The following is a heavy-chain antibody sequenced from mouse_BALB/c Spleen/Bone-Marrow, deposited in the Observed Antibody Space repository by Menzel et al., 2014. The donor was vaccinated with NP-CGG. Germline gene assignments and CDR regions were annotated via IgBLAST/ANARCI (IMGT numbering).Heavy chain of an antibody. CDR3: ARFGYDYALDY. CDR1: GDSITSGY. CDR2: ISYSGST. V-gene: IGHV3-8*02. D-gene: IGHD2-2*01. J-gene: IGHJ4*01. Sequence: EVKLEESGPSLVKTSQTLSLTCSVTGDSITSGYWNWIRKFPGNKLEYMGYISYSGSTYYNPSLKSRISITRDTSKNQSYLQVESVTTEDTATYYCARFGYDYALDYCGQGTSVTVSS.